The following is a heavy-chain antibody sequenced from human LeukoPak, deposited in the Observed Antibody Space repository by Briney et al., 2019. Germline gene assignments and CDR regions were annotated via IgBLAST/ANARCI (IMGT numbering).Heavy chain of an antibody. Sequence: ASVKVSCKASGYTFTSYGISWVRQAPGQGLEWMGWISAYNGNTNYAQKLQGRVTMTTDTSTSTAYMQLSSLRSEDTAVYYCARDPTHCSRTTCYAGRFDYWGQGTLVTVSS. V-gene: IGHV1-18*01. D-gene: IGHD2-2*01. CDR1: GYTFTSYG. CDR3: ARDPTHCSRTTCYAGRFDY. CDR2: ISAYNGNT. J-gene: IGHJ4*02.